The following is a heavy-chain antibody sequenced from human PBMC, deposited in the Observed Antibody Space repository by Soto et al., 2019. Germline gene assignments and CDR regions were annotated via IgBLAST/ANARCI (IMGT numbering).Heavy chain of an antibody. CDR1: GFIFSEYA. D-gene: IGHD6-6*01. CDR3: AKRVEYSSSWAYFDH. J-gene: IGHJ4*02. CDR2: ISPSGGDT. Sequence: EVQLLESGGGLVQPGGSLRLSCAASGFIFSEYAMSWVRQAPGKGLEWVSAISPSGGDTYDADSVKGRFAISRDNSKNTFSLQMNSLRAGDTAVYYCAKRVEYSSSWAYFDHWGRGTLVIVSS. V-gene: IGHV3-23*01.